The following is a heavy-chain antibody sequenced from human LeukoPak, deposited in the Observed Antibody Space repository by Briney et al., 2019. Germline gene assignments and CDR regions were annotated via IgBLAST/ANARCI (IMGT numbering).Heavy chain of an antibody. Sequence: GGSLRLSCAASGFTFSSYAMHWVRQAPGKGLGWVAVISYDGSNKYYADSVKGRFTISRDNSKNTLYLQMNSLRAEDTAVYYCAKDRGLRGSGSYYKPLFDYWGQGTLVTVSS. D-gene: IGHD3-10*01. V-gene: IGHV3-30*04. CDR2: ISYDGSNK. CDR3: AKDRGLRGSGSYYKPLFDY. J-gene: IGHJ4*02. CDR1: GFTFSSYA.